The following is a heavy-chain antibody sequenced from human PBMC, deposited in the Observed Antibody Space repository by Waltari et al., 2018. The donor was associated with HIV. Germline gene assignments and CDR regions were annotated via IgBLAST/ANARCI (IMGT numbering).Heavy chain of an antibody. CDR2: INIDGSRI. J-gene: IGHJ4*02. V-gene: IGHV3-74*01. D-gene: IGHD3-10*01. CDR3: SRDTFGEYDY. Sequence: VQLVQSGGGLIKPGASLRLSCAASGFSVSSSGMHWGPQTPGKGLVWVSRINIDGSRIDYADSVRGRFTISRDSAKNTLSLQMNSLTEEDTAVYYCSRDTFGEYDYWGQGTLVTVSS. CDR1: GFSVSSSG.